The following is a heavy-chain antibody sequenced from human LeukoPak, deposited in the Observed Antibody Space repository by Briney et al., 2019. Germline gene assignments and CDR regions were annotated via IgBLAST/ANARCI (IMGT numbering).Heavy chain of an antibody. Sequence: SVKVSCKASGGTFSSYAISWVRQAPGQGLEWMGGIIPIFGTENYAQKFQGRVTITADESTSTAYMELSSLRSENTAVYYCARVVVVPAAILTYYYYYMDVWGKGTTVTVSS. CDR3: ARVVVVPAAILTYYYYYMDV. CDR2: IIPIFGTE. V-gene: IGHV1-69*13. CDR1: GGTFSSYA. J-gene: IGHJ6*03. D-gene: IGHD2-2*01.